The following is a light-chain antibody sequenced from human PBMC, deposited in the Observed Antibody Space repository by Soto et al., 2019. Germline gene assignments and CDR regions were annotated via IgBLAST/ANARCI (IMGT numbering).Light chain of an antibody. J-gene: IGKJ1*01. CDR2: GAS. V-gene: IGKV3-20*01. Sequence: EMVLTQSPCTLSLSPGERATLSCRASQSVSSSYLAWYQQKPGQAPRLLIYGASSRDTGIPDRFSGSGSGTDFTLTISRLEPEDFAVYYCQQYGSSPWTFGQGTKGEIK. CDR3: QQYGSSPWT. CDR1: QSVSSSY.